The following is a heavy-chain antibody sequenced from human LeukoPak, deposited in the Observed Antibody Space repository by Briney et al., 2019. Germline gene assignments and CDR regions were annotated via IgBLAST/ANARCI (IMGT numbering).Heavy chain of an antibody. V-gene: IGHV1-69*04. Sequence: GASVKVSCKASGYTFTSYGISWVRQAPGQGLEWMGRIIPILGIANYAQKFQGRVTITADKSTSTAYMELSSLRSEDTAVYYCARAAYCGGDCYTSTFDYWGQGTLVTVSS. CDR2: IIPILGIA. D-gene: IGHD2-21*02. CDR1: GYTFTSYG. J-gene: IGHJ4*02. CDR3: ARAAYCGGDCYTSTFDY.